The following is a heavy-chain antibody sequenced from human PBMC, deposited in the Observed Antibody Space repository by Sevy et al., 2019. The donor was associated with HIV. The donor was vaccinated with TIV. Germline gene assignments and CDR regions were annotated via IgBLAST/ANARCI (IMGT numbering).Heavy chain of an antibody. Sequence: ASVKVSCKASGYTFTSYGISWVRQAPGQGLEWMGWISAYNGKKNYAQKLQGRVTMTTDTSTSTAYMELRSLRSDDTAVYYCARGAGGGYYQEFDYWGQGTLVTVSS. V-gene: IGHV1-18*01. D-gene: IGHD3-22*01. CDR1: GYTFTSYG. CDR2: ISAYNGKK. CDR3: ARGAGGGYYQEFDY. J-gene: IGHJ4*02.